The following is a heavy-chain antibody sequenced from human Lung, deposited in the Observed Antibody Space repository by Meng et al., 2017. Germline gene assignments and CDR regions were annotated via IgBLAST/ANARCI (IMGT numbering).Heavy chain of an antibody. V-gene: IGHV1-2*06. J-gene: IGHJ4*02. CDR3: ARDEDISAAGKLFGDY. CDR1: GYTFPDYW. CDR2: INPKSGDT. D-gene: IGHD6-25*01. Sequence: GELVRVGAEVKKPGASVKVSCKASGYTFPDYWLHWVRRAPGQGLEWMGRINPKSGDTHYAQRFQGRVTMTGDTSISTAYMELSGLRSDDTAMYYCARDEDISAAGKLFGDYWGQGTLVTVSS.